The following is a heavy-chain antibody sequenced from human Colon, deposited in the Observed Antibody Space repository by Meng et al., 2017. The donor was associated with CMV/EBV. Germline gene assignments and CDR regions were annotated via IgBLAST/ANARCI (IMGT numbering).Heavy chain of an antibody. CDR1: GGSFSGYY. CDR2: INHSGST. V-gene: IGHV4-34*01. Sequence: SETLSLTCAVYGGSFSGYYWSWIRQPPGKGLEWIGEINHSGSTNYNPSLKSRVTISVDTSKNQFSLKLSSVTAADTAVYYCARAPYCSGGSCYYYYYYGLDVWGQGTTVTVSS. CDR3: ARAPYCSGGSCYYYYYYGLDV. J-gene: IGHJ6*02. D-gene: IGHD2-15*01.